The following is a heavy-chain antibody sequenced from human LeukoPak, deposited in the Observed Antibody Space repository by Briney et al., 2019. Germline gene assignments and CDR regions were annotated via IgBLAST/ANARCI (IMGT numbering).Heavy chain of an antibody. D-gene: IGHD5-18*01. V-gene: IGHV3-21*01. Sequence: GGSLRLSCAASGFTFSSYSMNWVRQAPGKGLEWVSSISSSSSYIYYADSVKGRFTISRDNAKNSLYLQMNSLRAEDPAVYYCARDDPSYGRPFDYWGQGTLVTVSS. CDR3: ARDDPSYGRPFDY. CDR2: ISSSSSYI. J-gene: IGHJ4*02. CDR1: GFTFSSYS.